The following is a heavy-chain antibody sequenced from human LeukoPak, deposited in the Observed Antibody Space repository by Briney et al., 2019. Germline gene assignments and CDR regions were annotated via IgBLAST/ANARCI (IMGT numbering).Heavy chain of an antibody. Sequence: PSETLSLTCAVSGYSISIGYYWGWIRQPPGKGLEWIGSIYHSGSTYYNPSLKSRVTISVDTSKNQFSLKLSSVTAADTAVYYCARRITGTMTWYFDLWGRGTLVTVSS. CDR2: IYHSGST. V-gene: IGHV4-38-2*01. J-gene: IGHJ2*01. D-gene: IGHD1-7*01. CDR1: GYSISIGYY. CDR3: ARRITGTMTWYFDL.